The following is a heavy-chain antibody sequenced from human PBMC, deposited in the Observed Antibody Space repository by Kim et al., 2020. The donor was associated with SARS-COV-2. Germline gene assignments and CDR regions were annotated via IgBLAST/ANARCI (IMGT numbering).Heavy chain of an antibody. Sequence: ADSKKNRFTITRDTSKNTVYLEMNSLRAEDTAVYYCARDIKFDGFAIFDLWGRGTLVSVSS. J-gene: IGHJ2*01. D-gene: IGHD3-10*01. V-gene: IGHV3-66*01. CDR3: ARDIKFDGFAIFDL.